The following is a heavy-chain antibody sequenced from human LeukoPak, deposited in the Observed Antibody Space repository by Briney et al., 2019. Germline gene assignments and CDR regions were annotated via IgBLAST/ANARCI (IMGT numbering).Heavy chain of an antibody. Sequence: GESLKISCKGSGYSFTSYWIGWVRQMPGKGLEWMGIIYPGDSDTRYSPSFQGQVTISADKSISTAYLQWSSLKAADTAMYYCASRSNSGYEFFDYWGQGTLVTVSS. J-gene: IGHJ4*02. D-gene: IGHD5-12*01. V-gene: IGHV5-51*01. CDR3: ASRSNSGYEFFDY. CDR2: IYPGDSDT. CDR1: GYSFTSYW.